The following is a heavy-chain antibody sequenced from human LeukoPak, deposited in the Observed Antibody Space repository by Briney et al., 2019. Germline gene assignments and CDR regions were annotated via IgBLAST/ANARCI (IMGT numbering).Heavy chain of an antibody. CDR2: IYSGGST. CDR1: GGSISSTHYY. Sequence: ETLSLTCTVSGGSISSTHYYWGWVRQAPGKGLEWVSVIYSGGSTYYGDSVKGRFTISRDNSKNTLYLQMNSLRAEDTAVYYCARDSGYDLRPTLDYWGQGTLVTVSS. V-gene: IGHV3-53*01. J-gene: IGHJ4*02. D-gene: IGHD5-12*01. CDR3: ARDSGYDLRPTLDY.